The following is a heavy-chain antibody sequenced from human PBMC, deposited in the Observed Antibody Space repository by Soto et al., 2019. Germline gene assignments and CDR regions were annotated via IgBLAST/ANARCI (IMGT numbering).Heavy chain of an antibody. V-gene: IGHV3-33*01. CDR3: ARATGTLYYYYYGMDV. CDR2: IWYDGSNK. J-gene: IGHJ6*02. Sequence: PGGSLRLSCAASGFTFSSYGMHWVRQAPGKGLEWAAVIWYDGSNKYYADSVKGRFTISRDNSKNTLYLQMNSLRAEDTAVYYCARATGTLYYYYYGMDVWGQGTTVTVSS. CDR1: GFTFSSYG. D-gene: IGHD4-4*01.